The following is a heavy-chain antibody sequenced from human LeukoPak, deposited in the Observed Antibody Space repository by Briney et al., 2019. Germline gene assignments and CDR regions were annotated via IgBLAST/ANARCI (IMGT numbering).Heavy chain of an antibody. Sequence: SETLSLTCAVYGGSFSGYYWSWIRQPPGKGLEWIGEINHSGSTNYNPSLKSRVTISVDTSKNQFSLKLSSVTAADTAVYYCARAVLGYCSSTSCLYYFDYWGQGTLVTVSS. CDR2: INHSGST. V-gene: IGHV4-34*01. D-gene: IGHD2-2*01. CDR3: ARAVLGYCSSTSCLYYFDY. CDR1: GGSFSGYY. J-gene: IGHJ4*02.